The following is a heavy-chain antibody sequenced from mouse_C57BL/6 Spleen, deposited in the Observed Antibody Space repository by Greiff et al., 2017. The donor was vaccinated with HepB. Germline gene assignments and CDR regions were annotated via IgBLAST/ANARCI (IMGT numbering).Heavy chain of an antibody. CDR2: FYPGSGSI. CDR3: ARHEEGPGDGYLSFAY. D-gene: IGHD2-3*01. V-gene: IGHV1-62-2*01. CDR1: GYTFTEYT. J-gene: IGHJ3*01. Sequence: QVQLKQSGAELVKPGASVKLSCKASGYTFTEYTIHWVKQRSGQGLEWIGWFYPGSGSIKYNEKFKDKATLTADKSSSTVYMELSRLTSEDSAVYFCARHEEGPGDGYLSFAYWGQGTLVTVSA.